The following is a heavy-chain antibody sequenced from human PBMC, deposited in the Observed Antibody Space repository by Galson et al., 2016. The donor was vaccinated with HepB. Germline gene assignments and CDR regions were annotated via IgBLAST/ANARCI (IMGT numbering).Heavy chain of an antibody. V-gene: IGHV3-30-3*01. CDR2: ITFDGSNK. J-gene: IGHJ4*02. CDR1: DSSFSRYA. Sequence: SLRLSCAASDSSFSRYAMHWVRQSPDKGLEWVAVITFDGSNKYYADSMKGRFSISRDNSKNTLYLEMNSLRTEDAAVYYCASNTYSYDKTGTHYVNFFHYCGQGTRVTVSS. CDR3: ASNTYSYDKTGTHYVNFFHY. D-gene: IGHD1-7*01.